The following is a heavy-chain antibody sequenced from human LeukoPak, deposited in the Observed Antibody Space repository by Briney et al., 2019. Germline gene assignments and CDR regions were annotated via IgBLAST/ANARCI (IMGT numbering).Heavy chain of an antibody. D-gene: IGHD3-10*01. J-gene: IGHJ4*02. Sequence: SGTLSLTCTVSGGSISSYYWSWIRQPPGKGLEWIGYIYYSGSTNYNPSLKSRVTISVDTSKNQFSLKLSSVTAADTAVYYCARGDYYGSGSYYNQVPFDYWGQGTLVTVSS. CDR2: IYYSGST. CDR3: ARGDYYGSGSYYNQVPFDY. CDR1: GGSISSYY. V-gene: IGHV4-59*01.